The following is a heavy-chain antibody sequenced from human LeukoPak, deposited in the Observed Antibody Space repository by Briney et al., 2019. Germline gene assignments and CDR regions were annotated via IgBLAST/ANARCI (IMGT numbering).Heavy chain of an antibody. V-gene: IGHV3-9*01. D-gene: IGHD3-10*01. J-gene: IGHJ4*02. CDR3: AKSSVLWFGEPSFDY. CDR2: ISWNSGSI. CDR1: GGSLSGYY. Sequence: LSLTCAVSGGSLSGYYWSWIRQSPGKGLEWVSGISWNSGSIGYADSVKGRFTISRDNAKNSLYLQMNSLRAEDTALYYCAKSSVLWFGEPSFDYWGQGTLVTVSS.